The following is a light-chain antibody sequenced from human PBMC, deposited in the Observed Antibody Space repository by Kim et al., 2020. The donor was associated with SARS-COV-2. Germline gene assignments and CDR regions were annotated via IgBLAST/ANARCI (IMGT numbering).Light chain of an antibody. CDR3: MKALPTHYN. CDR1: QSLLHTSGRTY. J-gene: IGKJ2*01. Sequence: PACISCRSSQSLLHTSGRTYLDWSLQTPGRSPTLLICLCSIRACGVPDRFSGSGSGTGFTLKISRVEAEDVGVYYGMKALPTHYNFGRGTKLEI. CDR2: LCS. V-gene: IGKV2-28*01.